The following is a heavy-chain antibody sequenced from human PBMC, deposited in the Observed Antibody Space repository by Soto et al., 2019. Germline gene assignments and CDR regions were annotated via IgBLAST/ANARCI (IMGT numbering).Heavy chain of an antibody. D-gene: IGHD5-12*01. J-gene: IGHJ5*02. CDR1: GFTFSTNS. Sequence: EVQLLESGGGLVQPGGSLRLSCAASGFTFSTNSMTWVRQAPGKGLEWVCGISGGGDSTHYADSVKGRFTISRDNSKNMVYLQMNGLTADDRAVYFCSKWDGYGDQWGQGTLVTVSS. CDR3: SKWDGYGDQ. CDR2: ISGGGDST. V-gene: IGHV3-23*01.